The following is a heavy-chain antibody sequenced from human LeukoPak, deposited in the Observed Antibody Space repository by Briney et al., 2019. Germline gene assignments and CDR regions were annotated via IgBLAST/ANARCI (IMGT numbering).Heavy chain of an antibody. J-gene: IGHJ6*02. CDR3: ARGAEQWLAFYYGMDV. CDR2: ISYDGSNK. V-gene: IGHV3-30*04. CDR1: GFTFSSYA. D-gene: IGHD6-19*01. Sequence: GGSLRLSCAASGFTFSSYAMHWVRQAPGKGLEWVAVISYDGSNKYYADSVKGRFTISRDNSKNTLNLQMNSLRAEDTAVYYCARGAEQWLAFYYGMDVWGQGTTVTVSS.